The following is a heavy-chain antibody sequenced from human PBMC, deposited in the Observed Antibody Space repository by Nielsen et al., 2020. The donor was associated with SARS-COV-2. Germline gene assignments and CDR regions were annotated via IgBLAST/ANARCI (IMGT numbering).Heavy chain of an antibody. D-gene: IGHD1-26*01. Sequence: GGSLRLSCAASGFSFSSYAMTWVRQAPGKGLEWVSSIGTTGDKTFYADSVKGRFTISRDNSKNTLYLQLNSLRAEDTAVFYCAKISGSQRHYFDFWAREPWSPSPQ. V-gene: IGHV3-23*01. CDR3: AKISGSQRHYFDF. CDR1: GFSFSSYA. J-gene: IGHJ4*02. CDR2: IGTTGDKT.